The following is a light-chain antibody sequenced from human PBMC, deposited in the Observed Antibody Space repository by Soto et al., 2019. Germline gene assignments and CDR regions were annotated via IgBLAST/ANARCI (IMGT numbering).Light chain of an antibody. Sequence: EIVMTQPPGTLSVSTGQGATLSCRASHSVDGNLAWYEQKPGQAPRLLIFGSSARPTCFLYTFSASGSATEFSLPIRSLQSEDFAVYYCQQYDKWPHTFGGGTKVDIK. V-gene: IGKV3D-15*01. CDR2: GSS. J-gene: IGKJ4*01. CDR1: HSVDGN. CDR3: QQYDKWPHT.